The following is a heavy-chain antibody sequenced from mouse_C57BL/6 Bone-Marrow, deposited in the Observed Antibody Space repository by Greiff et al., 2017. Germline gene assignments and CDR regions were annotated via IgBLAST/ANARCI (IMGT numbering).Heavy chain of an antibody. CDR2: ISSGGDYI. J-gene: IGHJ4*01. V-gene: IGHV5-9-1*02. CDR1: GFTFSSYA. CDR3: TRDSSCYDYAMDY. Sequence: EVKLEESGEGLVKPGGSLKLSCAASGFTFSSYAMSWVRQTPEKRLEWVAYISSGGDYIYYADTVKGRFTISRDNARNTLYLQMSSLKSEDTAMYYCTRDSSCYDYAMDYWGQGTSVTVSS. D-gene: IGHD3-2*02.